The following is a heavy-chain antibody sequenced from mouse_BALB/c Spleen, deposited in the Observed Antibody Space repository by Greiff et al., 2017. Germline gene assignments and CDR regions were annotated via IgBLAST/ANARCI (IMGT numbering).Heavy chain of an antibody. CDR2: INPNNGGT. V-gene: IGHV1-18*01. CDR3: TRRTWFAY. CDR1: GYTFTDYK. Sequence: EVQLQQSGPELVKPGASVKIPCKASGYTFTDYKMDWVKQSHGKSLEWIGDINPNNGGTIYNQKFKGKATLTVDKSSSTAYMELRSLTSEDTAVYNCTRRTWFAYWGQGTLVTVSA. J-gene: IGHJ3*01.